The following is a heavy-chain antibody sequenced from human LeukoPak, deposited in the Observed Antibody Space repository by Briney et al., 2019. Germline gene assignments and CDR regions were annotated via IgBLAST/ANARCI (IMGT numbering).Heavy chain of an antibody. V-gene: IGHV4-61*02. Sequence: SETLSLTCTVSGGSISSGSYYWSWIRQPAGKGLEWIGRIYTSGSTNYNPSLKSRATISVDTSKNQFSLKLSSVTAADTAVYYCARVGYYFDYWGQGTLVTVSS. CDR2: IYTSGST. CDR1: GGSISSGSYY. D-gene: IGHD3-16*01. J-gene: IGHJ4*02. CDR3: ARVGYYFDY.